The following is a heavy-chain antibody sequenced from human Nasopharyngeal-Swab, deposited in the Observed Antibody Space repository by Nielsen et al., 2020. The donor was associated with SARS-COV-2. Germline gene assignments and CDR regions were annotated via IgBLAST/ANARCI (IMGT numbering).Heavy chain of an antibody. CDR2: ISAYNGNT. D-gene: IGHD6-19*01. J-gene: IGHJ6*02. Sequence: ASVKVSCKASGYTFTSYGISWVRQAPGQGLEWMGWISAYNGNTNYAQKPQGRVTMTTDTSTSTAYMELRSLRSDDTAVYYCARAMGSGSLSDWYYYYGMDVWGQGTTVTVSS. CDR1: GYTFTSYG. V-gene: IGHV1-18*01. CDR3: ARAMGSGSLSDWYYYYGMDV.